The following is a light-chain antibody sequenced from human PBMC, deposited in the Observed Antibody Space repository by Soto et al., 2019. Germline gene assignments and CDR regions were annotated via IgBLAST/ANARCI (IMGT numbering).Light chain of an antibody. J-gene: IGLJ3*02. CDR2: NND. CDR3: QAYDYSLTAFV. Sequence: QSVLTQPPSASGTPGQRVTISCSGSSSNIGSNTVNWYHHLPGTAPKILIYNNDQRPSGVPDRFSGSKSGTSASLAISGLQSEDEADYYCQAYDYSLTAFVFGGGTKLTVL. CDR1: SSNIGSNT. V-gene: IGLV1-44*01.